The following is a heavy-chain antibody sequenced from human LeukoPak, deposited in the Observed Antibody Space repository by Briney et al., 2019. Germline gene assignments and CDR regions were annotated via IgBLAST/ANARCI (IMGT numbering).Heavy chain of an antibody. D-gene: IGHD1-26*01. V-gene: IGHV4-59*01. Sequence: KSSETLSLTCTVSGGSISSYYWSWIRQPPGKGLEWIGYIYYSGSTNYNPSLKSRVTISVDTSKNQFSLKLSSVIAADTAVYYCARGPGSPFDYWGQGTLVTVSS. CDR1: GGSISSYY. CDR2: IYYSGST. J-gene: IGHJ4*02. CDR3: ARGPGSPFDY.